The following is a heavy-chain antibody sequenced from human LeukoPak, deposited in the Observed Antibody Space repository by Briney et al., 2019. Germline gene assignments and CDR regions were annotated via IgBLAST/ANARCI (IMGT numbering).Heavy chain of an antibody. CDR2: ISGSGDST. D-gene: IGHD1-26*01. Sequence: GGSLRLSCGASGFTFTPYAMSWVRQAPRKGLEWVSSISGSGDSTYYADSVKGRFTISRDNSKNTLYLQMNSLRAEDTAVYYCASDGSRETRGRGLQLLWDYWGQGTLVTVSS. V-gene: IGHV3-23*01. CDR3: ASDGSRETRGRGLQLLWDY. CDR1: GFTFTPYA. J-gene: IGHJ4*02.